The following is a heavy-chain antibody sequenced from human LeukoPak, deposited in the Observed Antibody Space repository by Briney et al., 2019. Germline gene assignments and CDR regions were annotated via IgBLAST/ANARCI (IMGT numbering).Heavy chain of an antibody. Sequence: GGSLRLSCAVSGLTFSSYEMNWVRRAPGKGLEWVSYISSSGSTIYYADSVKGRFTISRDNAKNSLYLQMNSLRAEDTAVYYCATLGYSSGWYGIDYWGQGTLVTVSS. J-gene: IGHJ4*02. V-gene: IGHV3-48*03. CDR1: GLTFSSYE. CDR3: ATLGYSSGWYGIDY. CDR2: ISSSGSTI. D-gene: IGHD6-19*01.